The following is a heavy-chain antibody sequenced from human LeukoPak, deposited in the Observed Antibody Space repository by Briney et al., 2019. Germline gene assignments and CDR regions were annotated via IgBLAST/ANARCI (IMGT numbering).Heavy chain of an antibody. J-gene: IGHJ4*02. D-gene: IGHD5-12*01. CDR2: IYHSGST. CDR3: ARAGSGYDFPHFDY. Sequence: SQTLSLTCAVSGGSISSGGYSWSWIRQPPGKGLEWIGYIYHSGSTYYNPSLKSRVTISVDRSKNQFSLKLSSVTAADTAAYYCARAGSGYDFPHFDYWGQGTLVTVSS. V-gene: IGHV4-30-2*01. CDR1: GGSISSGGYS.